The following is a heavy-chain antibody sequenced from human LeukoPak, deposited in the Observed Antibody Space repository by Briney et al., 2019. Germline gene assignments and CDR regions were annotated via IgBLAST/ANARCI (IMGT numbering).Heavy chain of an antibody. CDR1: GFTFSSYA. J-gene: IGHJ4*02. CDR3: ARDGRHPYCSGGSCYIGYFDY. CDR2: ISYDGSNK. Sequence: GGSLRLSCAASGFTFSSYAMHWVRQAPGKGLEWVAVISYDGSNKYYADSVMGRFTISRDNSKNTLYLQMNSLRAEDTAVYYCARDGRHPYCSGGSCYIGYFDYWGQGTLVTVSS. V-gene: IGHV3-30*01. D-gene: IGHD2-15*01.